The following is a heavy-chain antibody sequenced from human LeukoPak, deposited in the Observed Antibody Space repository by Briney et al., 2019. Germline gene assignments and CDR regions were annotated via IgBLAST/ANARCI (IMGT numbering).Heavy chain of an antibody. CDR1: KYTFRDYY. Sequence: PGRSLRLSCAASKYTFRDYYMSWVRQAPGKGLEWIAYISSNGRTIYYADSVRGRFTISRDNDKSSMYLLMNSLRVDDTAVYYCVRDSPRVRGWFDPWGQGTLVTVSS. V-gene: IGHV3-11*01. CDR2: ISSNGRTI. J-gene: IGHJ5*02. D-gene: IGHD3-10*01. CDR3: VRDSPRVRGWFDP.